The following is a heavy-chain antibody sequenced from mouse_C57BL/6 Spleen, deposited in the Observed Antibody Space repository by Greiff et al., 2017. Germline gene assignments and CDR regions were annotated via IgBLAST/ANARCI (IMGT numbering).Heavy chain of an antibody. D-gene: IGHD1-1*01. Sequence: QVHVKQSGPELVKPGASVKISCKASGYAFSSSWMNWVKQRPGKGLEWIGRIYPGDGDTNYNGKFKGKATLTADKSSSTAYMQLSSLTSEDSAVYFCATSYYGSITGFAYWGQGTLVTVSA. CDR1: GYAFSSSW. J-gene: IGHJ3*01. CDR3: ATSYYGSITGFAY. CDR2: IYPGDGDT. V-gene: IGHV1-82*01.